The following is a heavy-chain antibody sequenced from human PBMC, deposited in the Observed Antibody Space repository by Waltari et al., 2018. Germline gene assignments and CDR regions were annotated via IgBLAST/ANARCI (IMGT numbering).Heavy chain of an antibody. V-gene: IGHV4-34*01. D-gene: IGHD6-19*01. CDR2: INHSGST. CDR3: ARGHVAVATIDY. Sequence: VQLQQWGAGLLQPSETLSLTCAVYGGSFSGYYWSWIRQPPGKGLEWIGEINHSGSTNYNPSLKSRVTISVDTSKNQFSLKLSSVTAADTAVYYCARGHVAVATIDYWGQGTLVTVSS. CDR1: GGSFSGYY. J-gene: IGHJ4*02.